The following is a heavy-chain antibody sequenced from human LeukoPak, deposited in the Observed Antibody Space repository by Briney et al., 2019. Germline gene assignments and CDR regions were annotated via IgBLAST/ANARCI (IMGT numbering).Heavy chain of an antibody. CDR2: IYYSGST. D-gene: IGHD4-17*01. CDR3: ARVGYDYGDYALKFDY. Sequence: SETLSLTCTVSGGSISSYYWSWIRQPPGKGLEWIGYIYYSGSTNYNPSLKSRVTISVDTSKNQFSLKLSSVTAADTAVYYCARVGYDYGDYALKFDYWGQGTLVTVSS. J-gene: IGHJ4*02. V-gene: IGHV4-59*01. CDR1: GGSISSYY.